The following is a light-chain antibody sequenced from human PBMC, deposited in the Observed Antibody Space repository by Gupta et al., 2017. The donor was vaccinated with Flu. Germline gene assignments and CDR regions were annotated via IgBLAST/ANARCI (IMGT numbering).Light chain of an antibody. V-gene: IGKV1-5*03. CDR2: KAS. Sequence: PSTVSASVGDTVTITCRASQSISAWLAWYQKKPDKAPKLLIYKASNLESGVTSRFSGSGSGTEFSLTIRSLQPDEFAVYYCQQYNNYPLTFRGGTKVEIK. J-gene: IGKJ4*01. CDR1: QSISAW. CDR3: QQYNNYPLT.